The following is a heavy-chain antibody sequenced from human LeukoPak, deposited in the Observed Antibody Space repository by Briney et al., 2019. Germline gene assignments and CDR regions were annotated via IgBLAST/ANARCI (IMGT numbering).Heavy chain of an antibody. J-gene: IGHJ2*01. CDR3: AREVISGRYFDL. CDR2: INPIGGST. Sequence: ASVKVSCKASGYTFTSYYMHGVRQAPGQGLEWMGIINPIGGSTSYAQKFQGRVTMTRDPSTHTVYMELSRLRSADTAVYYCAREVISGRYFDLWGRGTLVTVSS. CDR1: GYTFTSYY. V-gene: IGHV1-46*01. D-gene: IGHD2-21*01.